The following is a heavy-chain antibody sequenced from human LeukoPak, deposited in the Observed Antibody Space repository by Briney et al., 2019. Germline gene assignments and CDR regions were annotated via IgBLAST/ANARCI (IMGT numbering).Heavy chain of an antibody. D-gene: IGHD3-10*01. J-gene: IGHJ6*02. CDR1: GFTFSSYS. V-gene: IGHV3-48*01. Sequence: PAGSLRLSCAASGFTFSSYSMNWLRQAPGKGREWVSYISSSSSTIYYADSVRGRFTISRDNAKNSLYLQMNSLRAEDTAVYYCARDRITMVRGVPNYYYYGMDVWGQGTTVTVSS. CDR3: ARDRITMVRGVPNYYYYGMDV. CDR2: ISSSSSTI.